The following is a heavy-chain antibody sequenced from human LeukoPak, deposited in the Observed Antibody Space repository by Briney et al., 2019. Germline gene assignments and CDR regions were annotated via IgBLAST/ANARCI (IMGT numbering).Heavy chain of an antibody. CDR2: IYYSGST. J-gene: IGHJ6*03. V-gene: IGHV4-39*01. D-gene: IGHD6-13*01. CDR1: GGSISSSSYY. CDR3: ARHEVGSSSWYIYYYYYMDV. Sequence: SETLSLTCTVSGGSISSSSYYWGWIRQPPGKGLEWIGSIYYSGSTYYNPSLKSRVTISVDTSKNQFSLKLSSVTAADTAVYYCARHEVGSSSWYIYYYYYMDVWGKGTTVTVFS.